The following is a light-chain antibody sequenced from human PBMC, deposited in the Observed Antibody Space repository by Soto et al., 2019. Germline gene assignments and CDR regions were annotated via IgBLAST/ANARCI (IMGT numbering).Light chain of an antibody. J-gene: IGKJ4*01. CDR1: QSISSY. V-gene: IGKV1-39*01. CDR3: PQNYSTPSLT. Sequence: DIQMTQSQSSLSASVGDRVTITCRASQSISSYLNWYQQKPGKAPKLLIYAASSLQSGVPSRFNDRRSGTHVTLTISSLQTEDFATYYCPQNYSTPSLTFGGGTNVHIK. CDR2: AAS.